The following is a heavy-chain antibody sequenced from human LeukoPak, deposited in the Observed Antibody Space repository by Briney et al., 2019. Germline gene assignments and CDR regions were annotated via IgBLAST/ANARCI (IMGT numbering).Heavy chain of an antibody. V-gene: IGHV1-46*01. CDR2: INPSGGST. J-gene: IGHJ5*02. CDR1: GYTFTSYY. CDR3: ARVATDGYCSGGSCYSLDWFDP. D-gene: IGHD2-15*01. Sequence: ASVKVSCKASGYTFTSYYMHWVRQAPGQGLEWMGIINPSGGSTSYAQKFQGSVTMTRDTSTSTVYMELSSLRSEDTAVYYCARVATDGYCSGGSCYSLDWFDPWGQGTLVTVSS.